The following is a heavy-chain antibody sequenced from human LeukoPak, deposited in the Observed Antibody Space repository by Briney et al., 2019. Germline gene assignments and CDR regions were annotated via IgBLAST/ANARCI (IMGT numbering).Heavy chain of an antibody. CDR3: AKDLAGIAAAGTFGLAFDI. J-gene: IGHJ3*02. CDR1: GFTFSIYA. V-gene: IGHV3-23*01. Sequence: PGGSLRLSCAASGFTFSIYAMSWVRQVPGKGLNWVSSITSTGDSTYYADSVRGRFTISRGNSENTLYLRMNSLRAEDTAVYYCAKDLAGIAAAGTFGLAFDIWGQGTMVTVSS. D-gene: IGHD6-13*01. CDR2: ITSTGDST.